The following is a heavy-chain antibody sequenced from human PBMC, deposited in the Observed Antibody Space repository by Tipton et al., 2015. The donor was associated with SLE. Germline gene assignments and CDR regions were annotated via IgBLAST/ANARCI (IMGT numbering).Heavy chain of an antibody. Sequence: SLRLSCAASEFTVGSNYMSWVRQAPGKGLEWVSVIYSGGSTYYADSVKGRFTISRDNSKNTLYLQMNSLRAEDTAVYYCARESITRGPGYSYGLYYYYYMDVWGKGTTVTVSS. CDR2: IYSGGST. CDR3: ARESITRGPGYSYGLYYYYYMDV. V-gene: IGHV3-53*01. D-gene: IGHD5-18*01. CDR1: EFTVGSNY. J-gene: IGHJ6*03.